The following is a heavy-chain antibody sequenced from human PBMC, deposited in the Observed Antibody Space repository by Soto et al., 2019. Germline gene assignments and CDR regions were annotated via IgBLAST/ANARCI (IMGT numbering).Heavy chain of an antibody. Sequence: SVKVSCKAPGGTFSRYAVSWVRRAPGQGLEWMGGIIPFFGTTNYAQKFQGRITITADESTSTASMELSSLRSEDTAVYYRARDRTAPGDLNYFDYWGQGTLVTVSS. J-gene: IGHJ4*02. CDR3: ARDRTAPGDLNYFDY. V-gene: IGHV1-69*13. D-gene: IGHD2-21*02. CDR1: GGTFSRYA. CDR2: IIPFFGTT.